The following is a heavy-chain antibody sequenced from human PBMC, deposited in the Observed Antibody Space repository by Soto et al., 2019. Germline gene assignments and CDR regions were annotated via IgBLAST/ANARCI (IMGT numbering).Heavy chain of an antibody. D-gene: IGHD3-16*02. Sequence: GGSLRLSCAASGFTFSSYAMSWVRQAPGKGLEWVSAISGSGGSTYYADSVKGRFTISRDNSKNTLYLQMNSLRAEDTAVYYCAKDLNLEGYDYIWGSSRPSPRAAFDIWGQGTMVTVSS. CDR3: AKDLNLEGYDYIWGSSRPSPRAAFDI. J-gene: IGHJ3*02. CDR2: ISGSGGST. CDR1: GFTFSSYA. V-gene: IGHV3-23*01.